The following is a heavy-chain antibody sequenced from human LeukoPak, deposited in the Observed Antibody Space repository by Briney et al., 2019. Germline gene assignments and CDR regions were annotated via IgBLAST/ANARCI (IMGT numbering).Heavy chain of an antibody. CDR2: ISRSSTYV. J-gene: IGHJ2*01. CDR3: ARNPVAGMSWYFDL. V-gene: IGHV3-21*06. Sequence: PGGSLRLSCAGSGFTFSSHTINWVRQAPGKGLEWVASISRSSTYVFYADSIEGRSTISRDDAKSSLYLRMDTLRVEDTAVYYCARNPVAGMSWYFDLWGRGTLVTVSS. CDR1: GFTFSSHT. D-gene: IGHD6-19*01.